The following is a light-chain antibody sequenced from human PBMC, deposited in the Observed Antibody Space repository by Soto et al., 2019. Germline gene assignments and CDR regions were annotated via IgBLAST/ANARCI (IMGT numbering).Light chain of an antibody. V-gene: IGLV2-14*01. CDR1: SGDIGSYNR. CDR2: EVT. Sequence: QSALTQPASVSGSPGQSITISCTGTSGDIGSYNRVSWYQQHPGKAPKLIIYEVTDWPSGVSNRFSGSKSGTSGSLVISGLQAEDEADYYCQSYDSSLSRFVFGSGTKLTVL. J-gene: IGLJ1*01. CDR3: QSYDSSLSRFV.